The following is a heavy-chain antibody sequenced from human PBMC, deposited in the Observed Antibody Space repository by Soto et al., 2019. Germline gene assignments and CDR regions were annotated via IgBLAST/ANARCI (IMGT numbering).Heavy chain of an antibody. Sequence: GGSLRLSCAASGFTFSDYYMSWIRQAPGKGLEWVSYISSSGSTIYYADSVKGRFTISRDNAKNSLYLQMNSLRAEDTAVYYCARDRGGYYDFWSGFWHRASFDYWGQGTLVTVSS. CDR3: ARDRGGYYDFWSGFWHRASFDY. D-gene: IGHD3-3*01. CDR2: ISSSGSTI. J-gene: IGHJ4*02. CDR1: GFTFSDYY. V-gene: IGHV3-11*01.